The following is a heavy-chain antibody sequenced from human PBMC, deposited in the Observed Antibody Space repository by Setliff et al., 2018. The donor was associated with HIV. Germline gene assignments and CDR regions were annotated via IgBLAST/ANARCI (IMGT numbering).Heavy chain of an antibody. Sequence: SETLSLTCAVYGGSFSDYYWSWIRQPPGQGLEWIGEINHSGSTNYNPSLEGRVTISVDTSKNQVSLRLKSVTTADTAVYYCARELYGGNSRPFDYWGQGALVTVS. D-gene: IGHD2-21*02. CDR3: ARELYGGNSRPFDY. CDR2: INHSGST. CDR1: GGSFSDYY. J-gene: IGHJ4*02. V-gene: IGHV4-34*01.